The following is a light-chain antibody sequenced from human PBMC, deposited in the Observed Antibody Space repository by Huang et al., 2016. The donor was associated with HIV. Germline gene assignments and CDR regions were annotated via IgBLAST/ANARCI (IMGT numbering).Light chain of an antibody. CDR3: QQRSNWAPIT. Sequence: EIVLTQSPATLSLSPGERATLSRRASQSVSSYLAWYQQKPGQAPRLLIYDASNRATGIPARFSGSGSGTDFTLTISSLEPEDFAVYYCQQRSNWAPITFGGGTKVEIK. CDR2: DAS. J-gene: IGKJ4*01. V-gene: IGKV3-11*01. CDR1: QSVSSY.